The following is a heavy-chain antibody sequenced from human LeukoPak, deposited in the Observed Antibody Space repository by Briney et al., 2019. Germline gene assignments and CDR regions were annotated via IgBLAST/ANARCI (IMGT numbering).Heavy chain of an antibody. J-gene: IGHJ3*02. CDR1: GLTVSNNY. D-gene: IGHD1-14*01. CDR2: SYSDSNT. CDR3: VRKNRDFNAAFDI. V-gene: IGHV3-53*01. Sequence: GGSLRLSCTASGLTVSNNYMSWVRQAPGKGLGWVAISYSDSNTNDADSVKGRFTISRDTSQNTLSLQMTSLRAEDTAVYYCVRKNRDFNAAFDIWGQGTVVTVSA.